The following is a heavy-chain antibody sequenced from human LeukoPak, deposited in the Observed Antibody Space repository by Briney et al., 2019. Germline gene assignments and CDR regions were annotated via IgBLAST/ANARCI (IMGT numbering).Heavy chain of an antibody. D-gene: IGHD6-13*01. J-gene: IGHJ4*02. V-gene: IGHV4-34*01. Sequence: PSETLSLTCAVYGGSFSGYYWSWIRQPPGKGLEWIGEINHSGSTNYNPSLKSRVTISVDTSKNQFSLKLSSVTAADTAVYYCAGGGSSWYYFDYWGQGTLVTVSS. CDR1: GGSFSGYY. CDR3: AGGGSSWYYFDY. CDR2: INHSGST.